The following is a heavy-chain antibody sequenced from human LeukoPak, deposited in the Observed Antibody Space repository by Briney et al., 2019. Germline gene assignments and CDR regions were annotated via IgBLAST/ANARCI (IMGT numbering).Heavy chain of an antibody. Sequence: GESLKISCKGSGYSFTSYWIGWVRQMPGKGLEWMGVIYGADYTTIYSPPFHGQITISADKSISTAYLQWTSLKASDTARYYCARRPAGTRTFDYWGQGALVTVSS. V-gene: IGHV5-51*01. CDR3: ARRPAGTRTFDY. CDR2: IYGADYTT. J-gene: IGHJ4*02. CDR1: GYSFTSYW. D-gene: IGHD1-7*01.